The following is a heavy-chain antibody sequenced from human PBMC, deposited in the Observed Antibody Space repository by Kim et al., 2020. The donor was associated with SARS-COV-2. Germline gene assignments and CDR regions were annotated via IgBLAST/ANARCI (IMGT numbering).Heavy chain of an antibody. CDR1: GGTFSSYA. CDR3: ARGYCSGGSCYTYGMDV. J-gene: IGHJ6*02. CDR2: IIPIFGTA. Sequence: SVKVSCKASGGTFSSYAISWVRQAPGQGLEWMGGIIPIFGTANYAQKFQGRVTITADESTSTAYMELSSLRSEDTAVYYCARGYCSGGSCYTYGMDVWGQGTTVTVSS. V-gene: IGHV1-69*13. D-gene: IGHD2-15*01.